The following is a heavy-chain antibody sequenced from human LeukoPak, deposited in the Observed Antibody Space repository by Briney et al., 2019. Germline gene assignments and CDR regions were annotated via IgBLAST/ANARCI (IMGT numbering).Heavy chain of an antibody. J-gene: IGHJ6*03. CDR3: ARFAAGGSYYYYMDV. Sequence: GGSLRLSCAASGFTFSSYSMNWVRQAPGKGLEWVSSITSSSSYIYYADSVKGRFTISRDNAKNSLYLQMNSLRADDTAVYYCARFAAGGSYYYYMDVWGKGTTVTVSS. D-gene: IGHD6-25*01. CDR2: ITSSSSYI. CDR1: GFTFSSYS. V-gene: IGHV3-21*01.